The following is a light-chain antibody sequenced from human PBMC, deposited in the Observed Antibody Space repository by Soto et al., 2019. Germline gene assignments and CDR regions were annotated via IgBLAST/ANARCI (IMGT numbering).Light chain of an antibody. CDR3: LQYFRWRT. CDR2: DAS. V-gene: IGKV3-15*01. J-gene: IGKJ1*01. CDR1: QSLSSS. Sequence: EIVMTQSPATLSVSPGERATLSCRASQSLSSSLAWYQQKHGQAPRLLIYDASTRATDSPARFSGSGSGTEFTITSSSLPSDYSAVYYCLQYFRWRTFGQGTKVEIK.